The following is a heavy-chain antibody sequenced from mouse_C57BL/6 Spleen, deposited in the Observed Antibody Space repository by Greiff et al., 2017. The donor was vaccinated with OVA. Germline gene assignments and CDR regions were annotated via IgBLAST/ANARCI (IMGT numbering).Heavy chain of an antibody. Sequence: VQVVESGAELVKPGASVKISCKASGYAFSSYWMNWVKQRPGKGLEWIGQIYPGDGDTNYNGKFKGKATLTADKSSSTAYMQLSSLTSEDSAVYFCARKGDDYDGYFDYWGQGTTLTVSS. CDR1: GYAFSSYW. CDR2: IYPGDGDT. D-gene: IGHD2-4*01. CDR3: ARKGDDYDGYFDY. J-gene: IGHJ2*01. V-gene: IGHV1-80*01.